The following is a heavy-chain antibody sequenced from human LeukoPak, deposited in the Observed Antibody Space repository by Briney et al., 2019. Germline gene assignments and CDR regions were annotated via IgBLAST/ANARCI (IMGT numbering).Heavy chain of an antibody. CDR3: ARGLRFLEWLPAGAFDI. Sequence: SETLSLTCTVSGCSISSSSYYWGWIRQPPGKGLEWIGSIYYSESTYYNPSLKSRVTISVDTSKIQFSLKLSSVTAADTAVYYCARGLRFLEWLPAGAFDIWGQGTMVTVSS. D-gene: IGHD3-3*01. J-gene: IGHJ3*02. V-gene: IGHV4-39*07. CDR1: GCSISSSSYY. CDR2: IYYSEST.